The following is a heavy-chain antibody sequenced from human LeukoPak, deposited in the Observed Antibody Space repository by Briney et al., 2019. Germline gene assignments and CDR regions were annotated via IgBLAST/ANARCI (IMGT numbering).Heavy chain of an antibody. CDR1: GGSISSSSDD. D-gene: IGHD1-14*01. Sequence: SETLSLTCTVSGGSISSSSDDWGWIRQPPGKGLEWIGSIYHSESTHYNPSLKSRVTIVVDTSKNQFSLKLSSVTAADTAVYYCARGRYWFDPWGRGTLVTVSS. CDR2: IYHSEST. V-gene: IGHV4-39*01. CDR3: ARGRYWFDP. J-gene: IGHJ5*02.